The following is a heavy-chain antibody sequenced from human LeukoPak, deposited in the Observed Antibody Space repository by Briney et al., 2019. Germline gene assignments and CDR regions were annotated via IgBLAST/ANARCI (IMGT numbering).Heavy chain of an antibody. CDR2: IYYSGST. J-gene: IGHJ4*02. CDR3: ARDLGPRVFDY. Sequence: SETLSLTCTVSGGSISSYYWSWLRQPPGKGLEWIGYIYYSGSTNYNPSLKSRVTISVDTSKNQFSLKLSSVTAADTAVYYCARDLGPRVFDYWGQGTLVTVSS. V-gene: IGHV4-59*01. CDR1: GGSISSYY. D-gene: IGHD6-13*01.